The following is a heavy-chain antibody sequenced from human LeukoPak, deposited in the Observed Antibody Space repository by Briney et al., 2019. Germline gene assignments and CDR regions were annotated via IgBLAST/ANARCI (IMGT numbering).Heavy chain of an antibody. CDR1: GGTFSRYA. Sequence: GASVKVSCKASGGTFSRYAIRWVRQAPGQGLEWMGGITPMFGAANYAQKFQGRVTITADESTRTAYMELRSLKSEDTAVYYCARDAAIHDSHAYYYLWWGQGTLVTVSS. CDR2: ITPMFGAA. V-gene: IGHV1-69*13. CDR3: ARDAAIHDSHAYYYLW. D-gene: IGHD3-22*01. J-gene: IGHJ4*02.